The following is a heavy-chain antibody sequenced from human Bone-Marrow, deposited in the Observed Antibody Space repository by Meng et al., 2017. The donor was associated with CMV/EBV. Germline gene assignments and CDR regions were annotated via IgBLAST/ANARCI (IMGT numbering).Heavy chain of an antibody. CDR3: TRSGHFWGCDV. J-gene: IGHJ3*01. D-gene: IGHD3-3*02. Sequence: ASVKVSCKASGYTFTDYYMHWVRQAPGQGLEWMGWMSFDTGATKYAQMYQGRVSLTRDTSINTIYMELSSLTFDDTAVYFCTRSGHFWGCDVWGQGTLVNV. CDR2: MSFDTGAT. CDR1: GYTFTDYY. V-gene: IGHV1-2*02.